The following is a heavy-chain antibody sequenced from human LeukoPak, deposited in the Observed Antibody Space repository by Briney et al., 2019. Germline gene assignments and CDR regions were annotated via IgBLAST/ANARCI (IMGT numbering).Heavy chain of an antibody. J-gene: IGHJ4*02. V-gene: IGHV1-24*01. CDR3: ATDLVDGDLLL. D-gene: IGHD4-17*01. Sequence: GASVKVSFKVSGYTLTELSMHWVRHAHGKGLEWKGGFDPEDGETIYAQKFQGRVTMTEDTSPDTGYMELCSLRSEETAVYYCATDLVDGDLLLWGEGTLVTVSS. CDR1: GYTLTELS. CDR2: FDPEDGET.